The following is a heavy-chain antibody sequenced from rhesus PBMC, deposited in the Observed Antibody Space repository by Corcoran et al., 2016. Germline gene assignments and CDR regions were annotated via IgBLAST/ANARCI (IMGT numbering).Heavy chain of an antibody. V-gene: IGHV4-65*01. J-gene: IGHJ4*01. D-gene: IGHD5-12*01. Sequence: QVQLQESGPGLVKPSETLSLTCAVSGGSVSSSNWWSWIRQPPGKGLEWIGYISGSSGSTYYNPSLKIRVTISPDTSKNQFALKLSSVTAADTAVYYCARDTCDYWGQGVLVTVSS. CDR3: ARDTCDY. CDR2: ISGSSGST. CDR1: GGSVSSSNW.